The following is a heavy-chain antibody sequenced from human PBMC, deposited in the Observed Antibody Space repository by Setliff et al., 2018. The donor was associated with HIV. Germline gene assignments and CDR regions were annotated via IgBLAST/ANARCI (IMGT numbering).Heavy chain of an antibody. J-gene: IGHJ6*02. CDR1: GGSISSSSYY. D-gene: IGHD3-22*01. CDR2: IYYSGST. Sequence: SETLSLTCTVSGGSISSSSYYWGWLRQPPGKGLEWIGSIYYSGSTNYNPSLKSRVTISVATSKNQFSLKLNSVTTADTAVYYWARSRTSSGYYGVTGYGMDVWGQGTTVTVSS. CDR3: ARSRTSSGYYGVTGYGMDV. V-gene: IGHV4-39*07.